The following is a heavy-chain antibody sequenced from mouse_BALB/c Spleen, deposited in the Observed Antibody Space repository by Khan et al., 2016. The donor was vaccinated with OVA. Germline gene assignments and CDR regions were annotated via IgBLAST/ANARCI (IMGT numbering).Heavy chain of an antibody. D-gene: IGHD1-1*01. CDR2: INTETGEP. J-gene: IGHJ4*01. CDR1: GYTFTDYS. V-gene: IGHV9-2-1*01. Sequence: QIQLVQSGPELKKPGETVKISCKASGYTFTDYSIHWVKQAPGKGLKWMGWINTETGEPTYADDFKGRFAFSLETSASTAYLQINNLKNEDTATYFSARNYYGSNFYDAMDYWGQGTSVTVSS. CDR3: ARNYYGSNFYDAMDY.